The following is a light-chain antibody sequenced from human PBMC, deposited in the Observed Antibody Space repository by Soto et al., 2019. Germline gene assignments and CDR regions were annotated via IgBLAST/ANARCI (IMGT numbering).Light chain of an antibody. CDR2: AES. J-gene: IGKJ1*01. Sequence: DIQMTQSPSSLSASVGDRVTITCRVCHSISSYLHWYQQKPGKAPKLLIYAESNLQIGVPSRFRASEYGTDFTLPLDSRQPDDFPTYYCHQPYTTPSMLGEGTNVE. V-gene: IGKV1-39*01. CDR3: HQPYTTPSM. CDR1: HSISSY.